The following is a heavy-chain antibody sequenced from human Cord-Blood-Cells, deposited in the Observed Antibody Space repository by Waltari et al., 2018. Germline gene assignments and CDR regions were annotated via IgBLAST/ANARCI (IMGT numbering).Heavy chain of an antibody. CDR1: GYSISSGYY. V-gene: IGHV4-38-2*02. CDR2: IYHSGST. Sequence: QVQLQESGPGLVKPSETLSLTCAVSGYSISSGYYWGWIRQPPGKGLEWIGSIYHSGSTYYNPSLKSRVTISVDTSKNQFSLKLSSVTAADTAVYYCARDRRPFTIFGVVINNWFDPWGQGTLVTVSS. CDR3: ARDRRPFTIFGVVINNWFDP. J-gene: IGHJ5*02. D-gene: IGHD3-3*01.